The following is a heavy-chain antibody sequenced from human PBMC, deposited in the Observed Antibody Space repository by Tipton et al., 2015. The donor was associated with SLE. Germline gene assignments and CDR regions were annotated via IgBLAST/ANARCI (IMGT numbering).Heavy chain of an antibody. CDR1: GGSVSSGSYY. J-gene: IGHJ5*02. CDR3: ARYPESNYHWFGP. D-gene: IGHD4-11*01. Sequence: TLSLTCTVSGGSVSSGSYYWSWIRQPPGKGLEWIGYIYTSGSTYYNPSLKSRVTISVDTSKNQFSLKLSSVTAADTAVYYCARYPESNYHWFGPWGQGALVTVSS. V-gene: IGHV4-61*01. CDR2: IYTSGST.